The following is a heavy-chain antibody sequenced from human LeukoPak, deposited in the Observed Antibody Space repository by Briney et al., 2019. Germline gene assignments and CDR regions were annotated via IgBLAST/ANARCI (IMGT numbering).Heavy chain of an antibody. D-gene: IGHD3-22*01. CDR1: GFTFSSYW. CDR3: ARDYYDSSGPHDAFDI. CDR2: IKQDGSEK. J-gene: IGHJ3*02. Sequence: PGGSLRLSCAASGFTFSSYWMSWVRQAPGKGLEWVANIKQDGSEKYYVDSVKGRFTISRDNAKNSLYLQMNSLRAEDTALYYCARDYYDSSGPHDAFDIWGQGTMVTVSS. V-gene: IGHV3-7*03.